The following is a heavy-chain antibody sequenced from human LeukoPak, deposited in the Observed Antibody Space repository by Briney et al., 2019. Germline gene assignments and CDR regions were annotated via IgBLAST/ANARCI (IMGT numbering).Heavy chain of an antibody. CDR3: AREKMEDATLAVFDY. D-gene: IGHD5-24*01. Sequence: PSETLSLTCKVSGGSISRYYWNWIRQPAGKGLEWIGRMDGSGSPSYNPSLKSRITMSVDTSKNQFSLKLMSVTAADTAVYYCAREKMEDATLAVFDYWGQGTLVTVSS. CDR1: GGSISRYY. V-gene: IGHV4-4*07. J-gene: IGHJ4*02. CDR2: MDGSGSP.